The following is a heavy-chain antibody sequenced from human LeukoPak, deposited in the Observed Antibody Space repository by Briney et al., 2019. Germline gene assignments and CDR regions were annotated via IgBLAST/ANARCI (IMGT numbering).Heavy chain of an antibody. V-gene: IGHV4-39*01. D-gene: IGHD4-23*01. CDR1: GGSISSGSYY. Sequence: PSETLSLTCTVSGGSISSGSYYWSWIRQPGGKGLEWIGSIYYSGSTYYNPSLKSRVTISVDTSRNQFSLKLSSVTAADTAVFYCANRDYGGNLSDYWGQGTLVTVSS. CDR3: ANRDYGGNLSDY. J-gene: IGHJ4*02. CDR2: IYYSGST.